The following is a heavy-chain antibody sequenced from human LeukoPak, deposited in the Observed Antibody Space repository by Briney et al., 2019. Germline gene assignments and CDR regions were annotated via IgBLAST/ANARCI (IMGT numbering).Heavy chain of an antibody. J-gene: IGHJ4*02. Sequence: GGSLRLSCAASGFTFDDYAMHWVRQPPGKGLEWVSGISWNSGTIGYADSVKGRFTISRDNTKNSLYLQMNSLRAEDTALYYCAKDVDYGGKSIDYWGQGTLVTVSS. V-gene: IGHV3-9*01. D-gene: IGHD4-23*01. CDR1: GFTFDDYA. CDR2: ISWNSGTI. CDR3: AKDVDYGGKSIDY.